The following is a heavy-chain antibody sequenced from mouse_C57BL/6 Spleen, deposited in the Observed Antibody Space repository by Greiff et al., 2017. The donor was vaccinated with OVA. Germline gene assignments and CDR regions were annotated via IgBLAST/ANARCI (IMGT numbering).Heavy chain of an antibody. D-gene: IGHD1-1*01. V-gene: IGHV2-2*01. CDR3: AYYGSSLWFAY. CDR1: GFSLTSYG. J-gene: IGHJ3*01. Sequence: VKLVESGPGLVQPSQSLSITCTVSGFSLTSYGVHWVRQSPGKGLEWLGVIWSGGSTDYNAAFISRLSISKDNSKSQVFFKMNSLQADDTAIYYCAYYGSSLWFAYWGQGTLVTVSA. CDR2: IWSGGST.